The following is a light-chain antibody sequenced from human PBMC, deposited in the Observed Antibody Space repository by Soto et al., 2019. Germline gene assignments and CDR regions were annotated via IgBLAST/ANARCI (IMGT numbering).Light chain of an antibody. CDR1: NSDVGRYNS. V-gene: IGLV2-11*01. Sequence: YALTQPHSVSGSPGQSVTISSTGTNSDVGRYNSVSWYQQLPGKAPQLIISAVRQRPSGVPDRFSGSKSGNTASLTISGLQTDDEADYFCFSYTANDNLVFGAGTKVTAL. J-gene: IGLJ3*02. CDR2: AVR. CDR3: FSYTANDNLV.